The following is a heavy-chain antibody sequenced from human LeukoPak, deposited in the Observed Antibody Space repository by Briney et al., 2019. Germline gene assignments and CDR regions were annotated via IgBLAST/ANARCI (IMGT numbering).Heavy chain of an antibody. J-gene: IGHJ6*03. CDR2: IYYSGST. CDR1: GGSISSTSYY. Sequence: SETLSLTCVVSGGSISSTSYYWGWIRQPPGKGLEWIGSIYYSGSTYYNPSLKSRVTISVDTSKNQFSLKLSSVTAADTAVYYCASHGRFYYYYYMDVWGKGTTVTVSS. CDR3: ASHGRFYYYYYMDV. D-gene: IGHD3-3*01. V-gene: IGHV4-39*07.